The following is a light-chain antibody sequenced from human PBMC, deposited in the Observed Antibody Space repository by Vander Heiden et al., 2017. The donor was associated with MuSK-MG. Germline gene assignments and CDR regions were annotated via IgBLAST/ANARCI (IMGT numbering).Light chain of an antibody. CDR3: QAWDSSTGV. Sequence: SYELTQPPSVSVSPGQTASITCSGDKWGDKYACWNQQKPGQSLVLVIYQGSKRTSGIPERFSGSNSANTATLTISGTQAVDEADYYCQAWDSSTGVFGGGTKLTVL. J-gene: IGLJ2*01. CDR2: QGS. V-gene: IGLV3-1*01. CDR1: KWGDKY.